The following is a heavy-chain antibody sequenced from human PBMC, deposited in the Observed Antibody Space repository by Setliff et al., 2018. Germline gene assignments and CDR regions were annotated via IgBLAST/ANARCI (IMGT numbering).Heavy chain of an antibody. J-gene: IGHJ6*02. CDR2: IKQDGSEK. V-gene: IGHV3-7*01. Sequence: LRLSCAASGFTFSSYWMSWVRQAPGKGLEWVANIKQDGSEKYYVDSVKGRFTISRDNSKNTLYLQMNSLRGEDTAVYYCARDHVYGSQYYYYYYGMDVWGQGTTVTVSS. CDR1: GFTFSSYW. D-gene: IGHD3-10*01. CDR3: ARDHVYGSQYYYYYYGMDV.